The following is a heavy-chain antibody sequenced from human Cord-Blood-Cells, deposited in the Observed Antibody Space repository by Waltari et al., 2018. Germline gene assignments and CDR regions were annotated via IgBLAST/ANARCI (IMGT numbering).Heavy chain of an antibody. CDR3: ASDLAAAGTDY. V-gene: IGHV3-74*01. D-gene: IGHD6-13*01. CDR2: INSDGSST. CDR1: GFTFSSSW. Sequence: EVQLVESGGGLVQPGGSRRLPLAASGFTFSSSWMHWVRQAPGKGLVWRSCINSDGSSTSYAESVKGRFTIARDNAKNTLYQQMNSLRAEDTAVYYCASDLAAAGTDYWGQGTLVTVSS. J-gene: IGHJ4*02.